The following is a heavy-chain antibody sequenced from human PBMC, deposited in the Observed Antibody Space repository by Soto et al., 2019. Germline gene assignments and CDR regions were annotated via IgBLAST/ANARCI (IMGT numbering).Heavy chain of an antibody. D-gene: IGHD3-9*01. Sequence: GGSLRLSCAASGFTFSSYAMHWVRQAPGKGLEWVAVISYDGSNKYYADSVKGRFTISRDNSKNTLYLQMNSLRAEDTAVYYCARDPDDILTGYYPGLDYYGMDVWGQGTTVTVSS. CDR1: GFTFSSYA. CDR3: ARDPDDILTGYYPGLDYYGMDV. V-gene: IGHV3-30-3*01. CDR2: ISYDGSNK. J-gene: IGHJ6*02.